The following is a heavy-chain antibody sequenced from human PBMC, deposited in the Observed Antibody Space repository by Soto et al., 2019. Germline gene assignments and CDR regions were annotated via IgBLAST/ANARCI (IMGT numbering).Heavy chain of an antibody. V-gene: IGHV3-7*01. Sequence: EVQLVESGGGLVQPGGSLRLSCAASGFTFSSYWMSWVRQAPGKGLEWVANIKQDGSEKYYVDSVKGRFTISRDNAKNSLYLQMNGLRAEETAVYYCARGLIDIVVVVAARDDAFDIWGQGTMVTVSS. D-gene: IGHD2-15*01. CDR3: ARGLIDIVVVVAARDDAFDI. CDR1: GFTFSSYW. CDR2: IKQDGSEK. J-gene: IGHJ3*02.